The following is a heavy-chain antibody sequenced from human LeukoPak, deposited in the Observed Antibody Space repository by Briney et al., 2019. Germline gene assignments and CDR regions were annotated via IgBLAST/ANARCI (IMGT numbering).Heavy chain of an antibody. J-gene: IGHJ4*02. CDR3: ARVGEYCSSTSCYGY. CDR2: IIPIFGTA. Sequence: ASVKVSCKASGGTFSSYAISWVRQAPGQGFEWMGGIIPIFGTANYAQKFQGRVTITTDESTSTAYMELSSLRSEDTTVYYCARVGEYCSSTSCYGYWGQGTLVTVSS. V-gene: IGHV1-69*05. CDR1: GGTFSSYA. D-gene: IGHD2-2*01.